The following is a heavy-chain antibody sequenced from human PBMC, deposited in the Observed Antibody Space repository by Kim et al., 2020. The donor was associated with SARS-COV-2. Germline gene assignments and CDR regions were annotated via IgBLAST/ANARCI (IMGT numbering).Heavy chain of an antibody. V-gene: IGHV4-39*01. CDR3: ARLKTEGYGSGSYPYWYFDL. CDR1: GGSISSSSYY. J-gene: IGHJ2*01. Sequence: SETLSLTCTVSGGSISSSSYYWGWIRQPPGKGLEWIGSIYYSGSTYYNPSLKSRVTISVDTSKNQFSLKLSSVTAADTAVYYCARLKTEGYGSGSYPYWYFDLWGRGTLVTVSS. CDR2: IYYSGST. D-gene: IGHD3-10*01.